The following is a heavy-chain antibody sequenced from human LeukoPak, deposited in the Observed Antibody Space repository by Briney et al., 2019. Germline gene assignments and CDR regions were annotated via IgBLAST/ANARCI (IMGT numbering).Heavy chain of an antibody. CDR1: GGSISSYY. CDR2: IYYSGST. J-gene: IGHJ5*02. D-gene: IGHD3-9*01. V-gene: IGHV4-59*08. CDR3: PREAYDILFPDENNWFDP. Sequence: SETLSLTCTVSGGSISSYYWSWIRQPPGKGLGWIGYIYYSGSTNYNPSLKSRVTISVDTSKNQFSLKLSSVTAADTAVYYCPREAYDILFPDENNWFDPWGXGTLVTVSS.